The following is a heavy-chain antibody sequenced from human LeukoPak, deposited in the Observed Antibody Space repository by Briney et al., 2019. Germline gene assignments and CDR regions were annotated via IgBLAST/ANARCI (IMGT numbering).Heavy chain of an antibody. Sequence: GASVKVPCKASGYTFTSYYVHWVRQAPGQGLEWMGMINPSGGSTSYAQKFQGRVAMARDTSTSTVYMELSSLRSEDTAVYYCARQLEFGYYYYMDVWGKGTTVTVSS. CDR2: INPSGGST. D-gene: IGHD1-1*01. V-gene: IGHV1-46*03. CDR1: GYTFTSYY. CDR3: ARQLEFGYYYYMDV. J-gene: IGHJ6*03.